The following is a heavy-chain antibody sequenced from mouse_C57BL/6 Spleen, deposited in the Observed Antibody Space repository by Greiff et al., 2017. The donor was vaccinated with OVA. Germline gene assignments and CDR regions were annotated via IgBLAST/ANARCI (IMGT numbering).Heavy chain of an antibody. Sequence: EVKLMESGGGLVQPKGSLKLSCAASGFSFNTYAMNWVRQAPGKGLEWVARIRSKSNNYATYYADSVKDRFTISRDDSESMLYLQMNNLKTEDTAMYYCVRLGDYDYDGYFDYWGQGTTLTVSS. D-gene: IGHD2-4*01. V-gene: IGHV10-1*01. J-gene: IGHJ2*01. CDR1: GFSFNTYA. CDR2: IRSKSNNYAT. CDR3: VRLGDYDYDGYFDY.